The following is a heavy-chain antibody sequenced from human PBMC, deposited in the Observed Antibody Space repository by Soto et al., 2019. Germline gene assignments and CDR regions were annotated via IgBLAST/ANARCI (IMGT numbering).Heavy chain of an antibody. CDR1: GFTFSNFG. V-gene: IGHV3-33*01. D-gene: IGHD2-2*01. J-gene: IGHJ4*02. CDR2: IWYDGSNT. CDR3: ARDDCSSPSCYGY. Sequence: PGGSLRLSCAASGFTFSNFGMHWVRQAPGKGLECVAAIWYDGSNTHYADSVKGRFTISRDDSQNTLYLQMNSLRAEDTAVYYCARDDCSSPSCYGYWGQGTLVTVPQ.